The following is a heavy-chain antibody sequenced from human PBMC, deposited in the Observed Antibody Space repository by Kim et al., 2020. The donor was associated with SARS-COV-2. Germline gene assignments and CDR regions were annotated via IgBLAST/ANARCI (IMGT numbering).Heavy chain of an antibody. V-gene: IGHV3-74*01. D-gene: IGHD6-19*01. Sequence: GGSLRLSCAASGFTFSSYWMHCVRQAPGKGLVWVSRINSDGSSTSYADSVKGRFTISRDNAKNTLYLQMNSLRAEDTAVYYCAGSSGWQLDYYYYGMDVWGQGTTVTVSS. CDR2: INSDGSST. J-gene: IGHJ6*02. CDR3: AGSSGWQLDYYYYGMDV. CDR1: GFTFSSYW.